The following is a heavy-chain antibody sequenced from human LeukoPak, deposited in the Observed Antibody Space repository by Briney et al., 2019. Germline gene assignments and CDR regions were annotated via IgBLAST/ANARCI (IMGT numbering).Heavy chain of an antibody. J-gene: IGHJ4*02. V-gene: IGHV4-59*01. CDR2: ISYSGIT. CDR1: GGSISSSY. D-gene: IGHD6-19*01. CDR3: ARDKGSGWYGVDY. Sequence: SETLSLTCTVSGGSISSSYWSWIRQPPGKGLEWIGYISYSGITNYNPSLKSRVTISVDTSKKQFSLKLSSVTAADTAAYYCARDKGSGWYGVDYWGQGTLITVSS.